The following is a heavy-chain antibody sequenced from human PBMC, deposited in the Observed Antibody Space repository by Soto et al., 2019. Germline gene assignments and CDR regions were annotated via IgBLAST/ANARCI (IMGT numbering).Heavy chain of an antibody. CDR2: ISAYNGNT. D-gene: IGHD6-19*01. CDR3: ARPKGSYSSGYYYFDY. V-gene: IGHV1-18*01. CDR1: GYTFTSYG. J-gene: IGHJ4*02. Sequence: ASVKVSCKASGYTFTSYGISWVRQAPGQGLEWMGWISAYNGNTNYAQKLQGRVTMTTDTSTSTAYMELSSLGSEDTAVYYCARPKGSYSSGYYYFDYWGQGTLVTVSS.